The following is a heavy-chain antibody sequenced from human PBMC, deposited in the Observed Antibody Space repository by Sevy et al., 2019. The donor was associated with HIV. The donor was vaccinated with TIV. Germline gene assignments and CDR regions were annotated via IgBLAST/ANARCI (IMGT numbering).Heavy chain of an antibody. Sequence: ASVKVSCKASGYTFTSYGISWVRQAPGQGLEWMGWISAYNGNTNYAQKLRGRVTMTTDTSTSTAYMELRSLRSDDTAVYYCARAKGVFWSGYSINWFDPWGQGTLVTVSS. CDR1: GYTFTSYG. V-gene: IGHV1-18*01. CDR3: ARAKGVFWSGYSINWFDP. J-gene: IGHJ5*02. CDR2: ISAYNGNT. D-gene: IGHD3-3*01.